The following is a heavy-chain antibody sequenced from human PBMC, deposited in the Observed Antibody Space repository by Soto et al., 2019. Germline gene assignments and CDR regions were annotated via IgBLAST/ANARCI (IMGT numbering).Heavy chain of an antibody. J-gene: IGHJ2*01. CDR1: GGTFSSYT. CDR3: ARDRYCSGGSCYSDWYFDL. CDR2: IIPILGIA. Sequence: ASVKVSCKASGGTFSSYTISWVRQAPGQGLEWMGRIIPILGIANYAQKFQGRVTITADKSTSTAYMELSSLRSEDTAVYYCARDRYCSGGSCYSDWYFDLWGRGTLVTVSS. V-gene: IGHV1-69*02. D-gene: IGHD2-15*01.